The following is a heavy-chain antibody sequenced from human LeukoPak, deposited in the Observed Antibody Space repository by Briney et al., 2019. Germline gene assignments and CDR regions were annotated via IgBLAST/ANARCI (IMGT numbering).Heavy chain of an antibody. CDR1: GGTFSSYA. D-gene: IGHD3-10*01. CDR2: IIPIFGTA. J-gene: IGHJ4*02. CDR3: ARERITMVRGVIITTQTDDY. V-gene: IGHV1-69*05. Sequence: PVKVSCKASGGTFSSYAISWVRQAPGQGLEWMGGIIPIFGTANYAQKFQGRVTITTDESTSTAYMELSSLRSEDTAVYYCARERITMVRGVIITTQTDDYWGQGTLVTVSS.